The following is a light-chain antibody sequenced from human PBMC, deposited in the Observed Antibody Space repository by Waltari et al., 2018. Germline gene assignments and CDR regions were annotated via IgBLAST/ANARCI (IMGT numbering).Light chain of an antibody. CDR2: GAS. Sequence: DIQMTQSPSSPSASVGGRVTTTCRASQGIVIAYLTWYQQKPGKAPKLLIYGASTLESGVPSRFIGSGSGTDFTLTISSLEPEDFATYYCQQSYNRPPVFGGGTRLES. CDR1: QGIVIAY. V-gene: IGKV1-39*01. J-gene: IGKJ4*01. CDR3: QQSYNRPPV.